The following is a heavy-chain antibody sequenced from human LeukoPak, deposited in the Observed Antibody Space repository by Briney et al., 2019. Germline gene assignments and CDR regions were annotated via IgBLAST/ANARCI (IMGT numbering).Heavy chain of an antibody. J-gene: IGHJ6*03. Sequence: SETLSLTCTVSGGSLSSYYWSWIRQPPGKGLEWIGYIYYSGSTNYNPSLKSRVTISVDTSKNQFSLKLSSVTAADTAVYYCASSYYDFWSGPRPNYYYYYYMDVWGKGTTVTVSS. V-gene: IGHV4-59*01. D-gene: IGHD3-3*01. CDR2: IYYSGST. CDR3: ASSYYDFWSGPRPNYYYYYYMDV. CDR1: GGSLSSYY.